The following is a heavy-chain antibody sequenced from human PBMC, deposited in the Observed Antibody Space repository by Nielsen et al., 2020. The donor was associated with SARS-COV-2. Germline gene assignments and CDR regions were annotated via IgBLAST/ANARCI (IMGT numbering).Heavy chain of an antibody. CDR3: ASVVDY. D-gene: IGHD2-21*01. CDR1: GFTFSSYA. Sequence: LSLTCAASGFTFSSYAMHWVRQAPGKGLEWVAVISYDGSNKYYADSVKGRFTISRDNSKNTLYLQMNSLRAEDTAVYYCASVVDYWGQGTLVTVSS. CDR2: ISYDGSNK. J-gene: IGHJ4*02. V-gene: IGHV3-30-3*01.